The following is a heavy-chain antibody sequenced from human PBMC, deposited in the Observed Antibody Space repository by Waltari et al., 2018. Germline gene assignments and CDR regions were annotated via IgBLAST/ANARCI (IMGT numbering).Heavy chain of an antibody. V-gene: IGHV4-39*01. D-gene: IGHD4-17*01. J-gene: IGHJ5*02. CDR2: MFNGGST. CDR3: ARHGYSGGWFDP. Sequence: QLQLQESGPGLVKPSETLSLTCSVSGASLSSSNYYWGWIRQPPGKGLEWIGSMFNGGSTYYNPSRKSRVTISVDTSKNQFSLRLNSVTAADTAIYYCARHGYSGGWFDPWGQGTLVTVSS. CDR1: GASLSSSNYY.